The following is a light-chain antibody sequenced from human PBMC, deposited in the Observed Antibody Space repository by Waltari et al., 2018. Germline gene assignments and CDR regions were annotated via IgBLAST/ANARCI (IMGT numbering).Light chain of an antibody. Sequence: QSALTQPASVSGSPGQSITISCTGTSSDIGTYNYVSWYQQLPGKAPHIMIYEVTKRPSGFSYRFSGSKSVNTASLTISGLRAEDEADYYCSSHANTYNFAHVVFVGGTKLTVL. J-gene: IGLJ2*01. CDR1: SSDIGTYNY. CDR2: EVT. V-gene: IGLV2-23*02. CDR3: SSHANTYNFAHVV.